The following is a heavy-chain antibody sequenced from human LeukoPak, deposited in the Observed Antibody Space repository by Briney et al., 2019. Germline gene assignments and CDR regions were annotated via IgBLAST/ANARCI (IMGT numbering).Heavy chain of an antibody. CDR3: AHPGSDGSGSFFDY. V-gene: IGHV2-5*01. CDR1: GFSLSTSGVG. J-gene: IGHJ4*02. CDR2: IYWNDDK. Sequence: SGPTLVKPTQTLTLTCTFPGFSLSTSGVGVGWIRQPPGKALEWLAPIYWNDDKRYSPSLKSRLTITKDTSKNQVVLTMTNMDPVDTGTYYCAHPGSDGSGSFFDYWGQGTLVTVSS. D-gene: IGHD3-10*01.